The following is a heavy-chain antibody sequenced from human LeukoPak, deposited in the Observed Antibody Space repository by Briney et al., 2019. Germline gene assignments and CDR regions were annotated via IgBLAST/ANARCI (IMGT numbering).Heavy chain of an antibody. J-gene: IGHJ4*02. Sequence: PGGSLRLSCAASGFTSDDYAMHWVRQAPGKSLEWVSFISGDAGSAYYADSVKGRFTISRDNSKNSLYLQMNSLRTEDTAFYYCAKDIGRSTMTDCFDNWGQGALVTVSS. D-gene: IGHD4-17*01. V-gene: IGHV3-43*02. CDR3: AKDIGRSTMTDCFDN. CDR1: GFTSDDYA. CDR2: ISGDAGSA.